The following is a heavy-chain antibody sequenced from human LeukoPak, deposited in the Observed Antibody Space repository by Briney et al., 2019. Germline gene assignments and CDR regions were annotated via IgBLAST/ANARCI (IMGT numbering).Heavy chain of an antibody. D-gene: IGHD1-14*01. CDR1: GYTFTSYD. V-gene: IGHV1-8*01. J-gene: IGHJ4*02. CDR2: MNPNSGNT. Sequence: ASVTVSCKASGYTFTSYDINWVRQATGQGLEWMGWMNPNSGNTGYAQKFQGRVTMTRNTSISTAYMELSSLRSEDTAVYYCARGSPYKGTNFDYWGQGTLVTVSS. CDR3: ARGSPYKGTNFDY.